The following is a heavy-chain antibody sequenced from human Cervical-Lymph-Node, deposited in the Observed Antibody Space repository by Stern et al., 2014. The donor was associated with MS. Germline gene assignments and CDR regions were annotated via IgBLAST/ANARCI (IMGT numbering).Heavy chain of an antibody. Sequence: QVQLVQSGAEVKKPGASVKVSCKASGYTFTGYSMHWVRQAPGQGLEWMGRINPKSGGTNNAQKFQGRVTMARDTSINTVYMELSRLTSDDTAVYYCARNYYFDSWGQGTLVTVSS. CDR1: GYTFTGYS. CDR2: INPKSGGT. CDR3: ARNYYFDS. V-gene: IGHV1-2*06. J-gene: IGHJ4*02.